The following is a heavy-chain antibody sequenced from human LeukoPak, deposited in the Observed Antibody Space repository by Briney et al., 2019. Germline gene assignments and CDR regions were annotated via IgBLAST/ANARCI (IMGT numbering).Heavy chain of an antibody. CDR2: TNAGNGNT. CDR3: ARDYTSVRLDWFDP. D-gene: IGHD2-21*01. Sequence: ASVKVSCKASGYTFTSYAMHWVRQAPGQRLEWMGWTNAGNGNTKYSQKFQGRVTITRDTSASTAYMELSSLRSEDTAVYYCARDYTSVRLDWFDPWGQGTLVTVSS. CDR1: GYTFTSYA. V-gene: IGHV1-3*01. J-gene: IGHJ5*02.